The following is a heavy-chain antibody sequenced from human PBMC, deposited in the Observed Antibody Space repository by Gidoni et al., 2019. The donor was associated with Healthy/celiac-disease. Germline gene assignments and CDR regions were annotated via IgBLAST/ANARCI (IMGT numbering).Heavy chain of an antibody. J-gene: IGHJ4*02. CDR1: GFTCSSYA. D-gene: IGHD3-10*01. CDR3: EKDRGYGEFDC. Sequence: GGCRGLSCAGSGFTCSSYAMSWVRQGPGKGLEWVSAISGSGGSTYYADSVKGRFTMSRDNSKNTLYLQMNSLRAEDTAVYYCEKDRGYGEFDCWGQGTLVIVS. V-gene: IGHV3-23*01. CDR2: ISGSGGST.